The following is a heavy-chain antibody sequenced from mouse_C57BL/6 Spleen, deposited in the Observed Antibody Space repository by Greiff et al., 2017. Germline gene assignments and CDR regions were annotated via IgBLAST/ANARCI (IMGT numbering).Heavy chain of an antibody. J-gene: IGHJ2*01. CDR2: ISYDGSN. CDR1: GYSITSGYY. V-gene: IGHV3-6*01. CDR3: ARWGLYYFDY. Sequence: VQLKESGPGLVKPSQSLSLTCSVTGYSITSGYYWNWIRQFPGNKLEWMGYISYDGSNNYNPSLKNRISITRDTSKNQFFLKLNSVTTEDTATYYCARWGLYYFDYWGQGTTLTVSS. D-gene: IGHD3-3*01.